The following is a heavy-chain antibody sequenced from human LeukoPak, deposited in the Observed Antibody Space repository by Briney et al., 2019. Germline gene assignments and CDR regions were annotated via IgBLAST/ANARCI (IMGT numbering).Heavy chain of an antibody. CDR1: GGSISGYY. CDR2: ISYSGTT. CDR3: ARGPNWFDP. V-gene: IGHV4-59*01. Sequence: KPSETLSLTCTVSGGSISGYYWSWIRQPPGKGLGWIGYISYSGTTNYNPSLKSRVTISVDTSKNQFSLNLSSVTAADTAVYYCARGPNWFDPWGQGTLVTVSS. J-gene: IGHJ5*02.